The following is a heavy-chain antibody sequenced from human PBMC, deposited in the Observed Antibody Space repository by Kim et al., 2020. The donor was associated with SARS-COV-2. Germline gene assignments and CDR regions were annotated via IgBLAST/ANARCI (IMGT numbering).Heavy chain of an antibody. V-gene: IGHV4-34*01. CDR2: INHSGST. CDR3: ARVVSSSSGRGDY. D-gene: IGHD6-6*01. Sequence: SETLSLTCAVYGGSFSGYYWSWIRQPPGKGLEWIGEINHSGSTNYNPSLKSRVTISVDTSKNQFSLKLSSVTAADTAVYYCARVVSSSSGRGDYWGQGT. CDR1: GGSFSGYY. J-gene: IGHJ4*02.